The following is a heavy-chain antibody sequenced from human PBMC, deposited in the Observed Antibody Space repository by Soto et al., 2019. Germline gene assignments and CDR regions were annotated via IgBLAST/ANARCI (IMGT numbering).Heavy chain of an antibody. Sequence: PGESLKISCKGSGYSFTSYWISWVRQMPGKGLEWMGRIDPSDSYTNYSPSFQGHITISVDRSIRTAYLQWSSLKAPDTAIYYCARHVTYSDSSGYDHRELGYWGQGTLVTVSS. CDR2: IDPSDSYT. V-gene: IGHV5-10-1*01. J-gene: IGHJ4*02. CDR3: ARHVTYSDSSGYDHRELGY. CDR1: GYSFTSYW. D-gene: IGHD3-22*01.